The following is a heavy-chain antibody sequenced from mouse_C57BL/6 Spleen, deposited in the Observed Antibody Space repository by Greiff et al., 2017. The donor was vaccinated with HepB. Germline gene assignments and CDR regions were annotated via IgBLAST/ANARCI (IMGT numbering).Heavy chain of an antibody. CDR2: ISSGGDYI. CDR1: GFTFSSYA. D-gene: IGHD1-1*01. J-gene: IGHJ3*01. V-gene: IGHV5-9-1*02. Sequence: EVMLVESGEGLVKPGGSLKLSCAASGFTFSSYAMSWVRQTPEKRLEWVAYISSGGDYIYYADTVKGRFTISRDNARNTLYLQMSSLKSEDTAMYYCTREEGRYYGSSQAWFAYWGQGTLVTVSA. CDR3: TREEGRYYGSSQAWFAY.